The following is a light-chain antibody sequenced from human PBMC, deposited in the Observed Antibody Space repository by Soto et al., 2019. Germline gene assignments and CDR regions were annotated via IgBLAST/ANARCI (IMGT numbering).Light chain of an antibody. V-gene: IGLV1-44*01. J-gene: IGLJ3*02. CDR3: ATWDDSLNRVV. CDR2: SNN. CDR1: SSNIGSDT. Sequence: HSVLTQPPSASGTPGRRVTISCSGSSSNIGSDTVNWYQQVPGTAPKLLIYSNNQRPSGVPDRFSGSKSGTSASLAISGLQSEDEADYYCATWDDSLNRVVFGGGTKLTVL.